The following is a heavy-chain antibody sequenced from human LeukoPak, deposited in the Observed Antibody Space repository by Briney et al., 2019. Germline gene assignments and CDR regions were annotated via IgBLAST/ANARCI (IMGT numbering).Heavy chain of an antibody. V-gene: IGHV4-38-2*02. J-gene: IGHJ4*02. Sequence: SETLSLTCTVSGYSISSGYYWGWIRQPPGKGLEWIGSIYHSGSTYYNPSPKSRVTISVDTSKNQFSLKLSSVTAADTAVYYCARDSVIVATIGYWGQGTLVTVSS. CDR3: ARDSVIVATIGY. CDR1: GYSISSGYY. CDR2: IYHSGST. D-gene: IGHD5-12*01.